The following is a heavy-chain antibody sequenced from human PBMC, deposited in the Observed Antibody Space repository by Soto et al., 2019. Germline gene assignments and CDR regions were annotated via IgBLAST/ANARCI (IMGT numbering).Heavy chain of an antibody. D-gene: IGHD5-12*01. CDR1: GFTFGDYA. Sequence: QLGGSLRLSCTASGFTFGDYAMSWFRQAPGKGLEWVGFIRSKAYGGTTEYAASVKGRFTISRDDSKSIAYLQMNSLKTEDTAVYYCTRLKAGIVATTEGYYFDYWGQGTLVTVSS. J-gene: IGHJ4*02. CDR2: IRSKAYGGTT. V-gene: IGHV3-49*03. CDR3: TRLKAGIVATTEGYYFDY.